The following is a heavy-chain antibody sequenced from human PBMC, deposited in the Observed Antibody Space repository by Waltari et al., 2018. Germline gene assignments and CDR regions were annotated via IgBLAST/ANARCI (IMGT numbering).Heavy chain of an antibody. D-gene: IGHD3-22*01. CDR2: CSSRGSTI. CDR3: ARAIVVVIHYYGMDV. CDR1: GFTFSSYS. V-gene: IGHV3-48*04. J-gene: IGHJ6*02. Sequence: EVQLVESGGGLVQPGGSLRLSCAASGFTFSSYSMNWVRQAPGKGLEGVAYCSSRGSTIYYANPGKGRLTISRDNAKNSLYLQMNSLRAEDTAVYYCARAIVVVIHYYGMDVWGQGTTVTVSS.